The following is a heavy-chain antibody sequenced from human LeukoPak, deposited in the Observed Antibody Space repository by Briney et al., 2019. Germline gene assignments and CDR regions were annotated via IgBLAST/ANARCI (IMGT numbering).Heavy chain of an antibody. J-gene: IGHJ6*02. CDR2: ISGSGGST. CDR1: GFTFSSSA. D-gene: IGHD3-22*01. CDR3: AKDLAYYYDSSGHQAPRLSYYYYGMDV. Sequence: GGSLRLSCAASGFTFSSSAMSWVCQVPGKGLEWVSAISGSGGSTYYADSVKGRFTISRDNSKNTLYLQMNSLRAEDTAVYYCAKDLAYYYDSSGHQAPRLSYYYYGMDVWGQGTTVTVSS. V-gene: IGHV3-23*01.